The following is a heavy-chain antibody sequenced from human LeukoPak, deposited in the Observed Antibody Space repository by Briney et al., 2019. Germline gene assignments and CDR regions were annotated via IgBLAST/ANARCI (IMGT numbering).Heavy chain of an antibody. Sequence: GGSLRLSCAASGFTFSSYAMSWVRQAPGKGLEWVSAISGSGGSTYYADSVKGRFTISRDNSKNTLYLQMNSLRAEDTAVYYCAKDLSGYITNYYLDYWGQGTLVTVSS. V-gene: IGHV3-23*01. CDR2: ISGSGGST. J-gene: IGHJ4*02. CDR1: GFTFSSYA. CDR3: AKDLSGYITNYYLDY. D-gene: IGHD3-3*01.